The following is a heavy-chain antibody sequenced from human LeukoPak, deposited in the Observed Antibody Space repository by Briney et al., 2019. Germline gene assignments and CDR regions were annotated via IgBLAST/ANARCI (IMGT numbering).Heavy chain of an antibody. CDR1: GFTVSSNY. D-gene: IGHD6-19*01. Sequence: GGSLRLSCAASGFTVSSNYMSWVRQAPGKGLEWVSVIYSGGSTYYADSVKGRFTISRDNSKNTLYHQMNSLRAEDTAVYYCARDLSSGWYDYWGQGTLVTVSS. CDR2: IYSGGST. V-gene: IGHV3-66*02. CDR3: ARDLSSGWYDY. J-gene: IGHJ4*02.